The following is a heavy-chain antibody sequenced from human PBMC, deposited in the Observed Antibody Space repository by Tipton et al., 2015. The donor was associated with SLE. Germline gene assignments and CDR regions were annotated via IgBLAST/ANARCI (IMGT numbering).Heavy chain of an antibody. V-gene: IGHV4-59*01. CDR3: ARVWFGELLSHWFDP. CDR2: IYYSGST. Sequence: LRLSCAASGFTFDDYAMHWVRQAPGKGLEWIGYIYYSGSTNYNPSLKSRVTISVDTSKNQFSLKLSSVTAADTAVYYCARVWFGELLSHWFDPWGQGTLVTVSS. J-gene: IGHJ5*02. CDR1: GFTFDDYA. D-gene: IGHD3-10*01.